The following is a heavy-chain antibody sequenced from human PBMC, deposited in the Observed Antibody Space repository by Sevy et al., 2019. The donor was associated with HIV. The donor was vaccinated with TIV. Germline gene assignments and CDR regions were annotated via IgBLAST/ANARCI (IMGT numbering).Heavy chain of an antibody. CDR3: ALERLSSDVAEYFQN. CDR1: GFTFNRYS. Sequence: GGSLRLSCAASGFTFNRYSMHWVRQAPGRGLEWVATISFDANNKHYADSVKGRFTISRDNFQNSLYLQLNSLRPEDTAVYYCALERLSSDVAEYFQNWGQGTLVTVSS. V-gene: IGHV3-30-3*01. CDR2: ISFDANNK. D-gene: IGHD1-1*01. J-gene: IGHJ1*01.